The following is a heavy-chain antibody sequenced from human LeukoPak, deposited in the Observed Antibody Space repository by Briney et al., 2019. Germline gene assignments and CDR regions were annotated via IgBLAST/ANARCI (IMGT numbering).Heavy chain of an antibody. V-gene: IGHV4-38-2*02. CDR2: IYHSGST. J-gene: IGHJ4*02. CDR1: GYSISSGYY. D-gene: IGHD3-3*01. CDR3: ARGRCGYYEGGVDY. Sequence: SETLSLTCTVSGYSISSGYYWGWIRQPPGKGLEWIGSIYHSGSTYYNPSLKSRVTISVDTSKNQFSLKLSSVTAADTAVYYCARGRCGYYEGGVDYWGQGTLVTVSS.